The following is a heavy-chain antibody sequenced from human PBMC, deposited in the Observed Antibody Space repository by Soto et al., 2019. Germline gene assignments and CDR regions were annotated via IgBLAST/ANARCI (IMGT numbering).Heavy chain of an antibody. Sequence: PSETLSLTCAVYGGSFSGYYWSWIRQPPGKGLEWIGEINHSGSTNYNPSLKSRVTITVDTSKNQFYLKLSSVTAADTAVYYCARGQGEITDLPRNEYYFDYWGQGTLVTVSS. D-gene: IGHD1-1*01. CDR2: INHSGST. CDR3: ARGQGEITDLPRNEYYFDY. CDR1: GGSFSGYY. J-gene: IGHJ4*02. V-gene: IGHV4-34*01.